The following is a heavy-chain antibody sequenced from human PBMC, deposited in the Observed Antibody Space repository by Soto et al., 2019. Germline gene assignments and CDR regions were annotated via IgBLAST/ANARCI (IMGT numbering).Heavy chain of an antibody. D-gene: IGHD3-9*01. J-gene: IGHJ4*02. V-gene: IGHV4-4*02. Sequence: KPSETLSLTCAVSGGSISRSNWWSRVRQPPGKGLEWIGEIYHSGSTNYHPSLKSRVTISVDKSKNQFSLKLTSLTAADTAVYYCSRSITFDWLFFDNWGQGTLVTVSS. CDR3: SRSITFDWLFFDN. CDR2: IYHSGST. CDR1: GGSISRSNW.